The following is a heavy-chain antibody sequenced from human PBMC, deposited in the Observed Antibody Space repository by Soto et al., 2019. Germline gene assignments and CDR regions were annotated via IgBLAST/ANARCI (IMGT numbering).Heavy chain of an antibody. CDR3: ARVVQGAPPGNWFDP. J-gene: IGHJ5*02. V-gene: IGHV1-69*06. CDR1: GGTFSSYA. CDR2: IIPIFGTA. Sequence: SVKVSCKASGGTFSSYAISWVRQAPGQGLEWMGGIIPIFGTANYAQKFQGRVTITADKSTSTAYMELSSLRSEDTAVYYCARVVQGAPPGNWFDPWGQGTLVTVSS. D-gene: IGHD2-2*01.